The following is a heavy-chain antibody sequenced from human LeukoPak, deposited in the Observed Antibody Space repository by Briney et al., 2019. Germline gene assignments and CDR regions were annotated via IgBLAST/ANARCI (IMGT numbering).Heavy chain of an antibody. CDR2: IYYSGNT. D-gene: IGHD6-19*01. V-gene: IGHV4-39*01. CDR1: RDSITSSGYH. Sequence: SQTLSLTCTVSRDSITSSGYHWDWIRQPPGKGLEWIGTIYYSGNTYYNPSLDSRATISVDASRTQFSLRLRSVTAADTAVYHCARRAAHGGWRFDYWGQGTLVTVSS. J-gene: IGHJ4*02. CDR3: ARRAAHGGWRFDY.